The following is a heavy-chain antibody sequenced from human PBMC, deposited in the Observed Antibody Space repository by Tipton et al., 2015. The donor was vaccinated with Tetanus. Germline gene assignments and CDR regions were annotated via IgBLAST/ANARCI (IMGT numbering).Heavy chain of an antibody. CDR3: IGYDYGDYYFDY. CDR1: GGSISGSSYY. CDR2: IYYSGST. J-gene: IGHJ4*02. V-gene: IGHV4-39*01. Sequence: TLSLTCTVSGGSISGSSYYWGWIRQPPGKGLEWIGSIYYSGSTYYNPSLKSRVTISIDTSKNQFSLKLNSVTAADTAVYFCIGYDYGDYYFDYWGQGTLVTVSS. D-gene: IGHD4-17*01.